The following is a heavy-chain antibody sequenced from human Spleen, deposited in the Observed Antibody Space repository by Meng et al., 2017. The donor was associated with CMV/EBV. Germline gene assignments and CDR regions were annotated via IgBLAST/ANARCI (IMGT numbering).Heavy chain of an antibody. CDR1: GFTFSSYG. Sequence: GGSLRLSCAASGFTFSSYGMHWVRQAPGKGLEWVAFIRYDGSNKYYADSVKGRFTISRDNSKNTLYLQMNSLRAEDTAVYYCAKEGRITMVRGVSGIDYWGQGTLVTVSS. D-gene: IGHD3-10*01. CDR2: IRYDGSNK. CDR3: AKEGRITMVRGVSGIDY. J-gene: IGHJ4*02. V-gene: IGHV3-30*02.